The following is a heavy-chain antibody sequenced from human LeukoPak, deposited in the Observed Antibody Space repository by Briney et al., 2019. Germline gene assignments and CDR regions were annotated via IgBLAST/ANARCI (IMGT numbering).Heavy chain of an antibody. Sequence: GASVKVSCKASGYTFTSYYMHWVRQAPGQGLEWMGIINPSGGSTSYAQKFQGRVTMTRDTSTSTVYMELSSLRSEDTAVYYCARGIDYDFWSGIKAPYYFDYWGQGTLVTVSS. V-gene: IGHV1-46*01. CDR2: INPSGGST. J-gene: IGHJ4*02. CDR1: GYTFTSYY. D-gene: IGHD3-3*01. CDR3: ARGIDYDFWSGIKAPYYFDY.